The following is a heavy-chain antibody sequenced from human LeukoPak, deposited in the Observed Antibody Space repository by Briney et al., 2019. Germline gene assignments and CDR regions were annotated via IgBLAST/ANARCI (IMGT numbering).Heavy chain of an antibody. D-gene: IGHD3-22*01. V-gene: IGHV3-30-3*01. CDR3: VRGVTIYDSSGYFDY. CDR2: ISYDGNNK. CDR1: GFSFSVCA. Sequence: GGSLRLSCAASGFSFSVCAMHWVRQAPGKGLEWVATISYDGNNKHYTDSVEGRFTISRDNSKNTLYLQMNTLRVEDTAMYYCVRGVTIYDSSGYFDYWGQGTLVTVSS. J-gene: IGHJ4*02.